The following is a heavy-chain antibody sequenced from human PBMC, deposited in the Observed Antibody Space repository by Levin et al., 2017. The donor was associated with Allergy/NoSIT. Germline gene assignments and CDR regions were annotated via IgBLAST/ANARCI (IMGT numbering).Heavy chain of an antibody. V-gene: IGHV3-53*01. CDR2: LYNTGST. CDR1: GFNVSSDS. CDR3: AREAYFGPGSYAFDI. J-gene: IGHJ3*02. D-gene: IGHD3-10*01. Sequence: AGGSLRLSCAATGFNVSSDSLTWVRQAPGKGLEWVSFLYNTGSTFYADSVKARFTISRDDSKNTLFLQMNSLRAEDTAVYFCAREAYFGPGSYAFDIWGQGTMVTVSS.